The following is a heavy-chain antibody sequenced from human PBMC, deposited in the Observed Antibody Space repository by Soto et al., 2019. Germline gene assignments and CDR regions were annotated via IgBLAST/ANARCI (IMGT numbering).Heavy chain of an antibody. CDR2: IIPIFGTA. CDR3: ARSVSSSWYYYYGMDV. V-gene: IGHV1-69*13. Sequence: SVKVSCKASGGTFSSYAISWVRQAPGQGLEWMGTIIPIFGTADSAHKFQGRFTITADESTSTAHMELSSLRSEDTAVYYCARSVSSSWYYYYGMDVWGQGTTVTVSS. J-gene: IGHJ6*02. D-gene: IGHD6-13*01. CDR1: GGTFSSYA.